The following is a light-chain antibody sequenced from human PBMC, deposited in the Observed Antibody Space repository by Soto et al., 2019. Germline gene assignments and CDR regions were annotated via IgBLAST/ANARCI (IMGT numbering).Light chain of an antibody. Sequence: EIVLTQSPATLSLSPGERATLSCRASQSISSYLAWYQQQPGQAPRLLIFDVSNRATGTPARFSGSGSGTDFTLTISRLEPDDFAVYYCQQRSNWPLTFGGGTKVEIK. V-gene: IGKV3-11*01. J-gene: IGKJ4*01. CDR3: QQRSNWPLT. CDR2: DVS. CDR1: QSISSY.